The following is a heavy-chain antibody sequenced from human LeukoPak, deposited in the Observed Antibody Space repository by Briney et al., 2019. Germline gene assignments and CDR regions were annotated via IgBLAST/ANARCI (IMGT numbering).Heavy chain of an antibody. CDR1: GYTFTSYG. CDR2: ISAYNGNT. V-gene: IGHV1-18*01. J-gene: IGHJ5*02. CDR3: ARDRGMTLETQTNYDYVWGSYRSPFQVVNWFDP. D-gene: IGHD3-16*02. Sequence: GASVKVSCKASGYTFTSYGISWVRQAPGQGLEWMGWISAYNGNTNYAQKLQGRVTMTTDTSTSTAYMELRSLRSDDTAVYYCARDRGMTLETQTNYDYVWGSYRSPFQVVNWFDPWGQGTLVTVSS.